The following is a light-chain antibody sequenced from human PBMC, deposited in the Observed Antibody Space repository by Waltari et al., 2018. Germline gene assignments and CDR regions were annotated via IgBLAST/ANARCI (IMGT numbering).Light chain of an antibody. Sequence: EIVMTQSPATLSVSPGERATLSCRASQSVRSNLAWYQQKPGQTPRLLIYGASTRATGIPVRFSGSGSGTEVTLTISSLQSEDFAVYYCQHYNNWPPWTFGQGTKVEI. CDR3: QHYNNWPPWT. CDR1: QSVRSN. V-gene: IGKV3-15*01. J-gene: IGKJ1*01. CDR2: GAS.